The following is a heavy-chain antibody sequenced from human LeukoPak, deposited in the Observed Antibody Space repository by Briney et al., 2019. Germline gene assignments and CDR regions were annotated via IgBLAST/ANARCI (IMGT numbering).Heavy chain of an antibody. CDR2: IIPIFGTA. D-gene: IGHD5-24*01. J-gene: IGHJ3*02. Sequence: ASVKVSRKASGGTFSSYAISWVRQAPGQGLEWMGGIIPIFGTANYAQKFQGRVTITADESTSTAYMELSSLRSEDTAVYYCARETGDGYNQGAFDIWGQGTMVTVSS. CDR1: GGTFSSYA. CDR3: ARETGDGYNQGAFDI. V-gene: IGHV1-69*13.